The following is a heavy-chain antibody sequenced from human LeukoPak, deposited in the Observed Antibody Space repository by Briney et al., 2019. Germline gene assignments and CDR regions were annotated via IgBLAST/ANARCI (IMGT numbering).Heavy chain of an antibody. CDR3: ARGEVRVRFDY. D-gene: IGHD2-21*01. J-gene: IGHJ4*02. V-gene: IGHV4-39*07. CDR1: GGSISSSSYY. CDR2: IYYSGST. Sequence: PSETLSLTCTVSGGSISSSSYYWGWIRQPPGKGLEWIGSIYYSGSTYYNPSLKSRVTISVDTSKNQFSLKLSSVTAADTAVYYCARGEVRVRFDYWGQGTLVTVSS.